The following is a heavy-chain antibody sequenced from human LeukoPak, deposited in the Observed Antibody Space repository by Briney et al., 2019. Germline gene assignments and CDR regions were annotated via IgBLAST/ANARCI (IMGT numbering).Heavy chain of an antibody. Sequence: SETLSLTCAVYGGSFSGYYWSWIRQPPGKGLEWTGEINHSGSTNYNPSLKSRVTISVDTSKNQFSLKLSSVTAADTAVYYCASKVYWFDYWGQGTLVTVSS. CDR3: ASKVYWFDY. D-gene: IGHD1-26*01. J-gene: IGHJ4*02. CDR2: INHSGST. V-gene: IGHV4-34*01. CDR1: GGSFSGYY.